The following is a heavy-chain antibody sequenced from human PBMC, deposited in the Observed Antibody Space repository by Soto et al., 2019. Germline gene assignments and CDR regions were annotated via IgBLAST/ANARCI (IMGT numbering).Heavy chain of an antibody. CDR1: GFTFNRYA. Sequence: PGGSLRLSCAASGFTFNRYAMSWVRQAPGKGLERVSTISGSGGSTYYADSVQGRFSISRDNSKNTLYLQMNSLRAEDTAVYYCARAPWSGLYYYYYGMDVWGQGTTVTVSS. D-gene: IGHD3-3*01. J-gene: IGHJ6*02. CDR3: ARAPWSGLYYYYYGMDV. V-gene: IGHV3-23*01. CDR2: ISGSGGST.